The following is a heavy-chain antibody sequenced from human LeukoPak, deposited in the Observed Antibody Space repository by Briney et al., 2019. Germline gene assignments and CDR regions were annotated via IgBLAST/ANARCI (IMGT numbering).Heavy chain of an antibody. D-gene: IGHD3-16*01. J-gene: IGHJ5*02. CDR1: GGSISSGSNY. CDR2: VDTSGST. V-gene: IGHV4-61*02. CDR3: AQIGGWFGL. Sequence: SETLSLTCTVSGGSISSGSNYWSWIRQPAGKGLKWIGRVDTSGSTNYSPSLKSRVAISVDTSKNQFSLKLTSVTAADTAVYYCAQIGGWFGLWGQGTLVTVSS.